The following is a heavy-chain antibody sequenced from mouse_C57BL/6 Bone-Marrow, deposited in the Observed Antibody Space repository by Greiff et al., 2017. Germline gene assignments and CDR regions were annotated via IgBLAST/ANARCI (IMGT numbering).Heavy chain of an antibody. CDR3: AREGSYYDYDRLFDY. CDR2: IHPNSGST. J-gene: IGHJ2*01. CDR1: GYTFTSYW. V-gene: IGHV1-64*01. D-gene: IGHD2-4*01. Sequence: VQLQQPGAELVKPGASVKLSCKASGYTFTSYWMHWVKQRPGQGLEWIGMIHPNSGSTNYNEKFKSEATLTVDKSSSTAYMQLSSLTSEDSAVYYCAREGSYYDYDRLFDYWCQGTTLTVSS.